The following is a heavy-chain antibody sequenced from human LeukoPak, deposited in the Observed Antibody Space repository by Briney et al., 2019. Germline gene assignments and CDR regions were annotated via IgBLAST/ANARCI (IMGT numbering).Heavy chain of an antibody. CDR1: GYTFTSYG. J-gene: IGHJ4*02. Sequence: GASVKVSCKASGYTFTSYGISWVRQAPGQGLEWMGWISAYNGNTNYAQKLQGRVTMTTDTSTSTAYMGLRSLRSDDTAVYYCARVGVGCLPRGPYYFDYWGQGTLVTVSS. D-gene: IGHD3-16*01. CDR3: ARVGVGCLPRGPYYFDY. CDR2: ISAYNGNT. V-gene: IGHV1-18*01.